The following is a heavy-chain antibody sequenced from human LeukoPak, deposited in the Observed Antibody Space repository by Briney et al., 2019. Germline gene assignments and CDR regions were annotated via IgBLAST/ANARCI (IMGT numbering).Heavy chain of an antibody. D-gene: IGHD3-3*01. J-gene: IGHJ4*02. CDR3: ARADTIFGVVIDY. CDR2: ISSSSSYI. V-gene: IGHV3-21*01. CDR1: GFTFSSYS. Sequence: PGGSLRLSCAASGFTFSSYSMNWVRQAPGKGLEWVSSISSSSSYIYYADSAKGRFTISRDNAKNSLYLQMNSLRAEDTAVYYCARADTIFGVVIDYWGQGTLVTVSS.